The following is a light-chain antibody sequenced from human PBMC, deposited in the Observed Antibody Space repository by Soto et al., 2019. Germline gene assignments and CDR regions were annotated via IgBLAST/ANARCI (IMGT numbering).Light chain of an antibody. CDR1: QSITTW. V-gene: IGKV1-5*03. CDR3: QQYNDYQYT. J-gene: IGKJ2*01. Sequence: DIEMTQSPSTLSASVGDRVTITCRASQSITTWLAWYQQKPGKAPKLLIYKATNVQTGVPSRFSGSGSGTEVSLTISSLQPEDFAMYYCQQYNDYQYTFGQGTKLEIK. CDR2: KAT.